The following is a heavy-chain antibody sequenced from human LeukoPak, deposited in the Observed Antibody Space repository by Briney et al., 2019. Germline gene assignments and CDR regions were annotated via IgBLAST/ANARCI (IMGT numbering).Heavy chain of an antibody. J-gene: IGHJ6*03. CDR2: IKSKTDGGTT. CDR3: IKDPARETGDYYYNYRDV. CDR1: GFTFSNAW. V-gene: IGHV3-15*01. Sequence: GGSLRLSCAASGFTFSNAWMSWVRQAPGKGLEWVGRIKSKTDGGTTDYAAPVKGRFTISRDDSKNTLYLQIKRLKTEDTAVYYCIKDPARETGDYYYNYRDVGAKGTRVTVPS.